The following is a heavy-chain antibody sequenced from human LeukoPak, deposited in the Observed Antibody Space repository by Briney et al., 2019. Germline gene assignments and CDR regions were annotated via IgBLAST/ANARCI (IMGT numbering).Heavy chain of an antibody. CDR3: ARDRGGGWQPYYFDY. V-gene: IGHV4-4*07. D-gene: IGHD6-19*01. CDR2: IYTSGST. J-gene: IGHJ4*02. Sequence: NPSETLSLTCTVSGGSISSYYWSWIRQPAGKGPEWIGRIYTSGSTNYNPSLKSRVTMSVDTSKNQFSLKLSSVTAADTVVYYCARDRGGGWQPYYFDYWGQGTLVTVSS. CDR1: GGSISSYY.